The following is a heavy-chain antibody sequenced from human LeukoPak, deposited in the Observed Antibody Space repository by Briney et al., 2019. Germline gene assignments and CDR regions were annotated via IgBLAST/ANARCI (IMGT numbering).Heavy chain of an antibody. CDR1: GFTVSSSY. CDR3: AKVAHYYYGSESYYFFEH. CDR2: IKQDGTEK. J-gene: IGHJ4*02. Sequence: SGGSLRLSCAASGFTVSSSYMSWVRHPPGKGLEWVANIKQDGTEKYYVDSVKGRFTISRDNAKNSLYLQMNSLRVEDTATYYCAKVAHYYYGSESYYFFEHWGQGTPVTASS. V-gene: IGHV3-7*01. D-gene: IGHD3-10*01.